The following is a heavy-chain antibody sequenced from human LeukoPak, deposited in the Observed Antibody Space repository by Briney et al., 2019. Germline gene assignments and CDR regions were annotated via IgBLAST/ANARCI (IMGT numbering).Heavy chain of an antibody. CDR2: INSYGGST. V-gene: IGHV3-74*01. CDR1: GFTFSSYW. J-gene: IGHJ3*02. Sequence: GGSLRLSCPASGFTFSSYWMHWVRQAPGKGLVWVSRINSYGGSTTYADSVKGRFTISRDNAKNTQYLQMNSLRAEDTAVYYCARTYYDRDAFDIWGQGTMVTVSS. D-gene: IGHD3-22*01. CDR3: ARTYYDRDAFDI.